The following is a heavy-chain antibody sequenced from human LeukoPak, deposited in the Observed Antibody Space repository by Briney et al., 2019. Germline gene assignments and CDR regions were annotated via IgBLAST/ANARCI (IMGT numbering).Heavy chain of an antibody. CDR2: ITDDEDT. Sequence: PGRSLRLSCVASGFPFRSYAMTWVRQTPGKGLESVSVITDDEDTYYADSVKGRFTISRDNSQNTVFLQMNSLRVEDTAVYYCAKVDYWSPENYFDFWGQGTLVTVSS. D-gene: IGHD1-1*01. CDR1: GFPFRSYA. CDR3: AKVDYWSPENYFDF. V-gene: IGHV3-23*01. J-gene: IGHJ4*02.